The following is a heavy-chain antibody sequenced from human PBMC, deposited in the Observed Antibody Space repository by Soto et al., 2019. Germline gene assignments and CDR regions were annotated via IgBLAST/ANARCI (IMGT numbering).Heavy chain of an antibody. CDR1: GGSVSSGSYY. Sequence: SETLSLTCTVSGGSVSSGSYYRSWIRQPPGKGLEWIGYIYYSGSTNYNPSLKSRVTISVDTSKNQFSLKLSSVTAADTAVYYCARVSGWYEYGAFDIWGQGTMVTVSS. D-gene: IGHD6-19*01. CDR3: ARVSGWYEYGAFDI. V-gene: IGHV4-61*01. CDR2: IYYSGST. J-gene: IGHJ3*02.